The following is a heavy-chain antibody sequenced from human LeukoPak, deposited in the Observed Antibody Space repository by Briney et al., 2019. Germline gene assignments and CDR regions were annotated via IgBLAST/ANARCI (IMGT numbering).Heavy chain of an antibody. CDR1: GFTSSSYW. CDR2: IKKDGSEK. V-gene: IGHV3-7*03. CDR3: ARGLYSSTTYYFDY. D-gene: IGHD6-13*01. Sequence: QTGGSLRLSCAASGFTSSSYWMSWVRQAPGKGLEWVANIKKDGSEKYYVDSVKGRFTISRDNAKNSLYLQMNSLRAEDTAVYFCARGLYSSTTYYFDYWGQGTLVTVSS. J-gene: IGHJ4*02.